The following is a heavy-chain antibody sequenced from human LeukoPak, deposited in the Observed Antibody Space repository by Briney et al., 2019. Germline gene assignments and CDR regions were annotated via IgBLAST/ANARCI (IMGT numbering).Heavy chain of an antibody. CDR1: GGSIRSSSYY. V-gene: IGHV4-39*07. J-gene: IGHJ5*02. D-gene: IGHD3-3*01. CDR2: IYSSGFT. Sequence: SETLSLTCSVSGGSIRSSSYYWAWIRQPPGEGLEWIGSIYSSGFTSYKPSLKSRLTISVDTSKNQFSLKLSSVTAADTAVYYCARESKRDFWSGPKYNWFDPWGQGTLVTVSS. CDR3: ARESKRDFWSGPKYNWFDP.